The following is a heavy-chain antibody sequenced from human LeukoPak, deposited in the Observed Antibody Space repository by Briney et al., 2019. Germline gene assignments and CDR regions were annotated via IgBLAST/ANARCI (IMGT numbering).Heavy chain of an antibody. Sequence: SETLSLTCAVSGGSISSADFYWSWIRQHPRKGLEWIGFIYYSGGAYYNPSLKSRVSISIDTSKNQFSLTLNSVTAADTAVYYCARGSDFFDYWGQGTLVTVSS. CDR3: ARGSDFFDY. V-gene: IGHV4-31*11. J-gene: IGHJ4*02. CDR2: IYYSGGA. CDR1: GGSISSADFY.